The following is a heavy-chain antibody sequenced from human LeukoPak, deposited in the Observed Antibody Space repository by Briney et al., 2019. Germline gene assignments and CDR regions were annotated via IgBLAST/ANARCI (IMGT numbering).Heavy chain of an antibody. CDR2: IDYTRSH. CDR3: ARDRIGRRGSDRPAWYFDL. V-gene: IGHV4-30-4*01. Sequence: SETVSRTCTVSGGSISSGDYYWSWIRQTPGKGLEWIGYIDYTRSHYSNPSRKSRFTIPVDTPKNQFSQNLSSVTAAHTAVHYCARDRIGRRGSDRPAWYFDLWGRGTLVTVSS. D-gene: IGHD3-16*02. J-gene: IGHJ2*01. CDR1: GGSISSGDYY.